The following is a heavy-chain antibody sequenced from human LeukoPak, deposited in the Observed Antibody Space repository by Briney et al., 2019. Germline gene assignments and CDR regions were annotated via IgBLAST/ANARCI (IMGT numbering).Heavy chain of an antibody. CDR1: VSTFTSYY. CDR3: ARAPRDGYKDY. D-gene: IGHD5-24*01. J-gene: IGHJ4*02. Sequence: ASVKVSCKASVSTFTSYYMHWVRQAPGQRLEWRGIINASGGTTSYAQKFQGRVTMPRDTSTSTVYMELSSLRSEDTAVYYWARAPRDGYKDYWGQGTLVTVSS. V-gene: IGHV1-46*01. CDR2: INASGGTT.